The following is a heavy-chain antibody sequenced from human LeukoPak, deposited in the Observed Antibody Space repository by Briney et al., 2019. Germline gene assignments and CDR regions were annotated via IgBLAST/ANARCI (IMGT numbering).Heavy chain of an antibody. Sequence: GESLKISCKGSGYSFTKYWIAWVRQMPGKGLEWMGIIYPGDSATRYSPSFQGQVTISVDKSISTAYVQWSSLKASDTAMYYCAIHDTSKGMDVWGQGTTVTVS. J-gene: IGHJ6*02. V-gene: IGHV5-51*01. CDR2: IYPGDSAT. CDR3: AIHDTSKGMDV. CDR1: GYSFTKYW. D-gene: IGHD5-18*01.